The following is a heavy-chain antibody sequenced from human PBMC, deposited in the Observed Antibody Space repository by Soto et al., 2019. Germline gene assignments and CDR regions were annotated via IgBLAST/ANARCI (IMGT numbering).Heavy chain of an antibody. CDR3: AAEHYGSGSYPS. J-gene: IGHJ5*02. V-gene: IGHV1-18*01. D-gene: IGHD3-10*01. Sequence: ASVKVSCKASGYTFTSYGISWVRQAPGQGLEWMGWISAYNGNTNYAQKPQGRVTMTTDTSTSTAYMELRSLRSDDTAVYYCAAEHYGSGSYPSWGQGTLLTVSS. CDR1: GYTFTSYG. CDR2: ISAYNGNT.